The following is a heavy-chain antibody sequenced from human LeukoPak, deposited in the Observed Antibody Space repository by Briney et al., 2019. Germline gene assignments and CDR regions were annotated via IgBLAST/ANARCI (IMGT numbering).Heavy chain of an antibody. J-gene: IGHJ6*02. Sequence: SETLSLTCAVYGGSFGGYYWSWIRQPPGKGLEWIGEINHSGSTNYNPSLKSRVTISVDTSKNQFSLKLSSVTAADTAVYYCARVRYYGSGSYPYYYYGMDVWGQGTTVTVSS. CDR1: GGSFGGYY. V-gene: IGHV4-34*01. CDR2: INHSGST. CDR3: ARVRYYGSGSYPYYYYGMDV. D-gene: IGHD3-10*01.